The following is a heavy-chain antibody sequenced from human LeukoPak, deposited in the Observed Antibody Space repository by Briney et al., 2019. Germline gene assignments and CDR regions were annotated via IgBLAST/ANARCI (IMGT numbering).Heavy chain of an antibody. CDR2: INPSGGST. Sequence: ASVKVSCKASGYTFTSYYMHWVRQAPGQGLEWMGIINPSGGSTSYAQKFQGRVTMTRDTSTSTVYMELSSLRSEDTAVYYCARVAGSTVSVRKRVDYWGQGALVTVSS. V-gene: IGHV1-46*01. CDR3: ARVAGSTVSVRKRVDY. J-gene: IGHJ4*02. D-gene: IGHD4-17*01. CDR1: GYTFTSYY.